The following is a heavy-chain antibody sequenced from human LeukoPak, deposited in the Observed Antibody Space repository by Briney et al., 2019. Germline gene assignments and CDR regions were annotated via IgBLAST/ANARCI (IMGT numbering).Heavy chain of an antibody. J-gene: IGHJ4*02. CDR2: FNPNSGGT. Sequence: ASVKASCKAFGYTFTGYYMHWVRKAPGQGREWMGWFNPNSGGTNTAQKFQGRVTMPRNTSISTAYMELSRLRSDDTAVYYCATVSGYSGYVDYWGQGTLVTVSS. V-gene: IGHV1-2*02. CDR1: GYTFTGYY. CDR3: ATVSGYSGYVDY. D-gene: IGHD5-12*01.